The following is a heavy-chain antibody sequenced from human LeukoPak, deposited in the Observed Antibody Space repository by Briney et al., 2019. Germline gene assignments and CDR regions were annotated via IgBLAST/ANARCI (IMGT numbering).Heavy chain of an antibody. J-gene: IGHJ5*02. D-gene: IGHD3-22*01. CDR2: IIPIFGTA. Sequence: SVEVSCKASGGTFSSHAISWVRQAPGQGLEWMGGIIPIFGTANYAQKFQGRVTITADKSTSTAYMELSSLRSEDTAVYYCASGAHSSGPPGRFDPWGQGTLVTVSS. CDR3: ASGAHSSGPPGRFDP. CDR1: GGTFSSHA. V-gene: IGHV1-69*06.